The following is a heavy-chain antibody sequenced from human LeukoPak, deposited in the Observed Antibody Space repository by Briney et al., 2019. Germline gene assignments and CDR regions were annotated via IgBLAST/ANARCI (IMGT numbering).Heavy chain of an antibody. CDR3: AGGFGFLIES. J-gene: IGHJ4*02. CDR1: GFTLSTYY. D-gene: IGHD2-21*01. Sequence: GGSLRLSCAASGFTLSTYYMAWVRQAPGKGLEWVANIKQDGSEKYYGGSLKGRFTISRDNAKNALYLQLNSLRVEDTAVYFCAGGFGFLIESWGQGTLVTVSS. CDR2: IKQDGSEK. V-gene: IGHV3-7*04.